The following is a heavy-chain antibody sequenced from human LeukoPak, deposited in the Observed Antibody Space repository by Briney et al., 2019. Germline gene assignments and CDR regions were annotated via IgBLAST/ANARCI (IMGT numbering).Heavy chain of an antibody. CDR2: SYYSGST. J-gene: IGHJ4*02. Sequence: SETLSLTCTVSGDSISSYYWSWIRQPPGKGLEWIGYSYYSGSTNYNPSLKSRVTISVDTSKNQFSLKLSSVTAADTAVYYCARRYCSGGSCSSFDYWGQGTLVTVAS. CDR1: GDSISSYY. V-gene: IGHV4-59*01. CDR3: ARRYCSGGSCSSFDY. D-gene: IGHD2-15*01.